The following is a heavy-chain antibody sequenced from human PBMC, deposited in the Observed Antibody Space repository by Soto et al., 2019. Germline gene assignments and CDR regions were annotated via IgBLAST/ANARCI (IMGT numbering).Heavy chain of an antibody. CDR3: AKTTHCTGGSCYSGTRGVLDS. CDR1: GFTSSSYA. J-gene: IGHJ5*02. D-gene: IGHD2-15*01. CDR2: LSGSGGST. Sequence: EEQLLESGGGLVQPGGSLRLSCAASGFTSSSYAMTWVRQAPGKGLEWVSALSGSGGSTYYADSVEGRFTISRDYSKNTLYLQMDNLRAEDTAVYFCAKTTHCTGGSCYSGTRGVLDSWGQGTLVTVSS. V-gene: IGHV3-23*01.